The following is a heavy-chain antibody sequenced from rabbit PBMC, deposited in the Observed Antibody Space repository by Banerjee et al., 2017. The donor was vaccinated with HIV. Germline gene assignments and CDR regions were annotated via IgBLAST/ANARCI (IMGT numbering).Heavy chain of an antibody. V-gene: IGHV1S40*01. CDR1: GFSFSSSYC. D-gene: IGHD4-1*01. CDR2: IDVGYSGNT. Sequence: QSLEESGGDLVKPGASLTLTCTASGFSFSSSYCMCWVRQAPGKGLEWIACIDVGYSGNTYYASWAKGRFTISKTSSTTVTLQLNSLTAADTATYFCVRGDDSSGWGHNFWGQGTLVTVS. CDR3: VRGDDSSGWGHNF. J-gene: IGHJ3*01.